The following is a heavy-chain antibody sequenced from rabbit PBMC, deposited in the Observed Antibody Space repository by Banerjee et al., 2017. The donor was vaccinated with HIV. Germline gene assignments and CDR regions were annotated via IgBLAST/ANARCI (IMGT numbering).Heavy chain of an antibody. CDR3: AREESDGGGHLKL. J-gene: IGHJ3*01. CDR2: IYTSSGST. V-gene: IGHV1S45*01. D-gene: IGHD2-1*01. CDR1: GFSFSRSYY. Sequence: QEQLVESGGDLVKPEGSLTLTCTASGFSFSRSYYMCWVRHAPGKGLELIACIYTSSGSTCYASWVNGRFTISKTSSTTVTLQMTSLTAADSATYFCAREESDGGGHLKLWGQGTLVTVS.